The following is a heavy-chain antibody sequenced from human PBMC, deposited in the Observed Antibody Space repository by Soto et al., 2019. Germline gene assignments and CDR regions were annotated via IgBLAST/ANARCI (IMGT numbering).Heavy chain of an antibody. CDR2: ISYDGSNK. D-gene: IGHD1-1*01. Sequence: QVQLVESGGGVVQPGRSLRLSCAASGFTFSSYAMHWVRQAPGKGLEWVAVISYDGSNKYYADSVKGRFTSSRDNSKNTLYLQMNSLRAEDTAVYYCARDERGAALQPYFDYWGQGTLVTVSS. V-gene: IGHV3-30-3*01. J-gene: IGHJ4*02. CDR3: ARDERGAALQPYFDY. CDR1: GFTFSSYA.